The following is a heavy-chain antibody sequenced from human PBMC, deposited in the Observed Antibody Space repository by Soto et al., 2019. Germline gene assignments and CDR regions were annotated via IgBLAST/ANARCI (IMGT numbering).Heavy chain of an antibody. CDR3: ARGRYSSSWFYFDY. J-gene: IGHJ4*02. Sequence: QVQLQESGPRLVKPSETLSLTCTVSGGSITSYFWNWIRQPPGKGLAWIGYIYQTGSTNYNPSFKSRISTSADSSKNQFPLTVSSVTAADTAVYYWARGRYSSSWFYFDYWGQGILVTVSS. CDR1: GGSITSYF. D-gene: IGHD6-13*01. V-gene: IGHV4-59*01. CDR2: IYQTGST.